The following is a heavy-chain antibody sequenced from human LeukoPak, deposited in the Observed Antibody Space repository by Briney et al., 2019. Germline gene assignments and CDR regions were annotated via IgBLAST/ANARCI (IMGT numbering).Heavy chain of an antibody. V-gene: IGHV4-61*01. CDR3: ARSGYYVDTAMVRYYYYGMDV. D-gene: IGHD5-18*01. CDR2: TYYSGST. Sequence: SETLSLTCTVSGGSVSSGSYYWSWIRQPPGKGLEWIGYTYYSGSTNYNPSLKSRVTISVDTSKNQFSLKLSSVTTADTAVYYCARSGYYVDTAMVRYYYYGMDVWGQGTTVTVSS. CDR1: GGSVSSGSYY. J-gene: IGHJ6*02.